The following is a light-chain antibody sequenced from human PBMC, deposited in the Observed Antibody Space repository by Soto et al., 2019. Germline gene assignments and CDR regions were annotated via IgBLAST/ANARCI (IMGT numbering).Light chain of an antibody. J-gene: IGKJ1*01. CDR2: AAS. CDR1: QGISNY. CDR3: LRA. V-gene: IGKV1-27*01. Sequence: DIQMTQSPSSLSASVGDRVTITCRASQGISNYLAWYQQKPGKVPKLLIYAASTLQSGVPSRFSGSGSGTDFTLTISCLQPEDVATYYPLRAFGQGTKVEIK.